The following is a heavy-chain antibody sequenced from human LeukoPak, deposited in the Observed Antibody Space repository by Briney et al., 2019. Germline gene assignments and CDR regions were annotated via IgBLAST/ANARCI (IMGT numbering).Heavy chain of an antibody. V-gene: IGHV4-39*01. CDR1: GGSIISSNYY. Sequence: SETLSLTCSVSGGSIISSNYYWGWICQPPGKGLEWIGSIYQSGSGSSYYNPSLKSRVTISGDTSKNQFSLRLNSVTATDTAVYYCASTXRFLPYXRFDYWGQGILVTVPS. CDR2: IYQSGSGSS. CDR3: ASTXRFLPYXRFDY. D-gene: IGHD3-3*01. J-gene: IGHJ4*02.